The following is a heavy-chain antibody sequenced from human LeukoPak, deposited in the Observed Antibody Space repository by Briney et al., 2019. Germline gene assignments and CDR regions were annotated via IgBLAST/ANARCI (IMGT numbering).Heavy chain of an antibody. V-gene: IGHV4-39*07. D-gene: IGHD2-15*01. Sequence: PSETLSLTCTVSGGSISSSGYYWGWIRQPPGKGLEWIGNIYYSGSTYYNPSLKSRVTISVDTSKNQFSLKLSSVTAADTAVYYCASCYFHDAFDIWGQGTMVTVSS. J-gene: IGHJ3*02. CDR1: GGSISSSGYY. CDR2: IYYSGST. CDR3: ASCYFHDAFDI.